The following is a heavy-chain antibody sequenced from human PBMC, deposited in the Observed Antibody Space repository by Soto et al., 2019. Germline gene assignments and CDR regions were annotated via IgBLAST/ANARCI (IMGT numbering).Heavy chain of an antibody. V-gene: IGHV2-5*02. D-gene: IGHD2-21*02. CDR3: VRSRCGADCLRSYSPHYYYGMDV. Sequence: QITLKESGPTLVKPTQTLTLTCSFSGFSLNTGGLGVGWIRQPPGKALEWLALIYWDGDKRYSPSLQSRLSITTATANNPVVLPMTNMDPVDTATYYCVRSRCGADCLRSYSPHYYYGMDVWGQGNTVTVSS. J-gene: IGHJ6*02. CDR1: GFSLNTGGLG. CDR2: IYWDGDK.